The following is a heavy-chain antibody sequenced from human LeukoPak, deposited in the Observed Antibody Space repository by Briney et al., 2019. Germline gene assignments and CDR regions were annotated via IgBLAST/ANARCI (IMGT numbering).Heavy chain of an antibody. J-gene: IGHJ4*02. V-gene: IGHV1-69*04. CDR3: ARNYYDSSGYEFDY. CDR2: IIPILGIA. CDR1: GGTFSSYA. D-gene: IGHD3-22*01. Sequence: SVKVSCKASGGTFSSYAISWVRQAPGQGLEWMGRIIPILGIANYAQKFQGRGTITADKSTSTTSMYLSSQTPEDTAVDYFARNYYDSSGYEFDYWGQGNLVTVSS.